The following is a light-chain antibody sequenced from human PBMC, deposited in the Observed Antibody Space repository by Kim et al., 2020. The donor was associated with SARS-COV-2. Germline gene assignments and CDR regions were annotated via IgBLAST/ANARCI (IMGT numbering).Light chain of an antibody. V-gene: IGKV3-20*01. CDR1: QSVSSTD. J-gene: IGKJ1*01. CDR2: STS. CDR3: QQYDTSPRT. Sequence: SPGEGATLSCRASQSVSSTDLAWYQQKPGQPPRLLIYSTSSRATGIPDRFSGRGSGTDFTLTISRLEPEDFAVYYCQQYDTSPRTFGQGTKVDIK.